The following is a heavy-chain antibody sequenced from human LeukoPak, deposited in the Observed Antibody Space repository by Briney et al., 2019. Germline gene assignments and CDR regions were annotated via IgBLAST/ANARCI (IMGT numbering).Heavy chain of an antibody. D-gene: IGHD2-2*01. J-gene: IGHJ4*02. CDR2: ISGSGGSR. CDR3: AKLSEYCSSTSCYLPNDY. CDR1: GFTFSSYA. V-gene: IGHV3-23*01. Sequence: GGSLRLSCAASGFTFSSYAMSWVRQAPGKGLEWVSAISGSGGSRYYADSVKGRFTISRDNSKNTLYLQMNSLRAEDTAVYYCAKLSEYCSSTSCYLPNDYWGQGTLVTVSS.